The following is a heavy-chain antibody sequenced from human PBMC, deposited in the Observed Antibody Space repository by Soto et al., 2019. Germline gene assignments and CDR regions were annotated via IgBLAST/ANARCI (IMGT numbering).Heavy chain of an antibody. V-gene: IGHV4-34*01. CDR3: ARGGVTIPDYSNYGGLYRPLYYFDY. Sequence: SETLSLTCAVYGGSFSGYYWSWIRQPPGKGLKWIGEINHSGSTNYNPSLKSRVTISVDTSKNQFSLKLSSVTAADTAVYYCARGGVTIPDYSNYGGLYRPLYYFDYWGQGTLVTVSS. D-gene: IGHD4-4*01. CDR1: GGSFSGYY. J-gene: IGHJ4*02. CDR2: INHSGST.